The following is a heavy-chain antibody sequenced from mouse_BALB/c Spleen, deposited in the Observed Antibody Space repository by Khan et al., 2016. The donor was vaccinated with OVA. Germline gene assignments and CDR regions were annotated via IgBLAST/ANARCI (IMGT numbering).Heavy chain of an antibody. V-gene: IGHV1S134*01. CDR3: AASYYRNYFDY. J-gene: IGHJ2*01. CDR2: IYPGNGYT. Sequence: VQLQQSGAELGRPGSSVKLSCKTSGFTFTSYGIKWVKQRPGQGLEWIGYIYPGNGYTVYNEKFQGKATLTSDTSSSTAYMQLRSMTSEDAAISFCAASYYRNYFDYWGQGTTVTVSS. CDR1: GFTFTSYG. D-gene: IGHD2-14*01.